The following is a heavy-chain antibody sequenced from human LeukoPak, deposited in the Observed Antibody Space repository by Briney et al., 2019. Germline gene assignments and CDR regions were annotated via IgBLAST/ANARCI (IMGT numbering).Heavy chain of an antibody. J-gene: IGHJ3*02. D-gene: IGHD3-10*01. CDR2: ICPGDSDT. V-gene: IGHV5-51*01. CDR1: GYSFTSYW. Sequence: GESLKISCKGSGYSFTSYWIGWVRQMPGKGLEWMGIICPGDSDTRYSPSFQGQVTISADKSISTAYLQWSSLKASDTAMYYCARHQFGEPDLGAFDIWGQGTMVTVSS. CDR3: ARHQFGEPDLGAFDI.